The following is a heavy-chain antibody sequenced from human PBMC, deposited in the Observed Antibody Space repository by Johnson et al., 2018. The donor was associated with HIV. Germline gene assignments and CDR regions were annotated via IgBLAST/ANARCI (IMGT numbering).Heavy chain of an antibody. Sequence: VQLVESGGGLIQPGGSLILSCAASGFTFSSYDMHWVRQATGKGLEWVSGIGIAGDTNYQGSVKGRFSISREDAKNSLYLQMNSLRAGDTAMYYCARASYNRSSWTWDVFDIWGQGTMVTVSS. V-gene: IGHV3-13*01. CDR2: IGIAGDT. CDR1: GFTFSSYD. CDR3: ARASYNRSSWTWDVFDI. J-gene: IGHJ3*02. D-gene: IGHD6-13*01.